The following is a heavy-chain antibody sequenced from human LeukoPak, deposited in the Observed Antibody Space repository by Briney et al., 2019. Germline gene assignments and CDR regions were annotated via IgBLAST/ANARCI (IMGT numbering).Heavy chain of an antibody. V-gene: IGHV3-48*03. CDR2: ISSSGSTI. J-gene: IGHJ6*03. Sequence: GGSLRLSCAASGFTFSSYEMNWVRQAPGKGLEWVSYISSSGSTIYYADSVKGRFTISRDNAKNSLYLQMNSLRAEDTAVYYCARGYYGDYYYYYMDVWGKGTTVTVSS. CDR3: ARGYYGDYYYYYMDV. CDR1: GFTFSSYE. D-gene: IGHD4-17*01.